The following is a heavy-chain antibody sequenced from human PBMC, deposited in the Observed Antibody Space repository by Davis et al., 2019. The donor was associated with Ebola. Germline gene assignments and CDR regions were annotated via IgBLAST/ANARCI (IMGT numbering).Heavy chain of an antibody. CDR2: INTNTGNP. J-gene: IGHJ6*04. CDR1: GYTFTSYA. Sequence: AASVKVSCKASGYTFTSYAMNWVRQAPGQGLEWMGWINTNTGNPTYAQGFTGRFVFSLDTSVSTAYLQITSLKAEDTAVYYCARSSYTWYFSGTDVWGKGTTVTVSS. CDR3: ARSSYTWYFSGTDV. V-gene: IGHV7-4-1*02. D-gene: IGHD2-2*01.